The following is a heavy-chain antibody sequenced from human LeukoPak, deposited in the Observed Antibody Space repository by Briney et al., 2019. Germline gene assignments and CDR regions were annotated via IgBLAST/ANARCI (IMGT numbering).Heavy chain of an antibody. V-gene: IGHV4-59*01. J-gene: IGHJ4*02. D-gene: IGHD4-17*01. CDR3: ARDGDDYGDYVFDY. Sequence: SETLSLTCTVSGGSISSYFWSWIRQPPGKGLEGIGYIYYSGSTNYNPSLKSRVTISVDTSKNQFSLKLSSVTAADTAVYYCARDGDDYGDYVFDYWGQGILVTVSS. CDR1: GGSISSYF. CDR2: IYYSGST.